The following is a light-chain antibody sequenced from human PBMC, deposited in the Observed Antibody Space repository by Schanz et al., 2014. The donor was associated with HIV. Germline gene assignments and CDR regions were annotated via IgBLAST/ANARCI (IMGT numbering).Light chain of an antibody. Sequence: DIQMTQSPSSLSASVGDRVTITCRASQSISISLNWYHQKPGKAPRLLIYATSLVHAGVPSRFSSSRSETHYTLTITSLQFHDFAALYYQQSYSASPYTFGQGTRLEIK. CDR2: ATS. V-gene: IGKV1-39*01. CDR1: QSISIS. J-gene: IGKJ2*01. CDR3: QQSYSASPYT.